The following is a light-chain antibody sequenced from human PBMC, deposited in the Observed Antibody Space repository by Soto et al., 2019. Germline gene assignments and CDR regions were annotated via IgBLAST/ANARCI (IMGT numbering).Light chain of an antibody. Sequence: EIVMTQSPATLSVSPGARATLSCRASQSVSSNLAWYQQKPGQAPRLLIYGASTRATGIPARFSGSGSGTEFTLTISSLQSEEFAVYYRQQYNNWWTFGQGTKVDIK. J-gene: IGKJ1*01. CDR2: GAS. V-gene: IGKV3-15*01. CDR1: QSVSSN. CDR3: QQYNNWWT.